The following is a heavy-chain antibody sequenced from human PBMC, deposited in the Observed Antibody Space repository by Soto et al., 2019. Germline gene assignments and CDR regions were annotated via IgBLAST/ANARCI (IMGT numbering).Heavy chain of an antibody. CDR3: ARDSDDSSGYYLSDYYYGMDV. CDR1: GYTCTGYY. V-gene: IGHV1-2*04. D-gene: IGHD3-22*01. CDR2: INPNSGGT. Sequence: ASVKVSCKASGYTCTGYYMHWVRQAPGQGLEWMGWINPNSGGTNYAQKFQGWVTMTRDTSISTAYMELSRLRSDDTAVYYCARDSDDSSGYYLSDYYYGMDVWGQGTTVTVSS. J-gene: IGHJ6*02.